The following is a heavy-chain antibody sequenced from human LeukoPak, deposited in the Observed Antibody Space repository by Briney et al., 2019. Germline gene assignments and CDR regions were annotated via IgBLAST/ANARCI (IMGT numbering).Heavy chain of an antibody. J-gene: IGHJ5*02. CDR1: GYTFTGYY. D-gene: IGHD6-13*01. V-gene: IGHV1-2*02. CDR3: ARVRQLASFDP. CDR2: INPSSGGT. Sequence: ASVKVSCKASGYTFTGYYMHWVRQAPGQGLEWMGWINPSSGGTNYAQKFQGRVTMTRDTSISTAYMELSRLRSDDTAVYYCARVRQLASFDPWGQGTLVTVSS.